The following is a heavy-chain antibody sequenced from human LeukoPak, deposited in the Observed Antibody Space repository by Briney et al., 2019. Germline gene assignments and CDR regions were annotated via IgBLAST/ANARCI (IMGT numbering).Heavy chain of an antibody. D-gene: IGHD2-15*01. Sequence: SETLSLTCTVSGGSISSCYWSWIRQPAGKGLEWIGRIYTSGSTNYNPSLKSRVTMSVDTSKNQFSLKLSSVTAADTAVYYCARDGPDIVVVAPLDYWGQGTLVTVSS. CDR2: IYTSGST. V-gene: IGHV4-4*07. J-gene: IGHJ4*02. CDR1: GGSISSCY. CDR3: ARDGPDIVVVAPLDY.